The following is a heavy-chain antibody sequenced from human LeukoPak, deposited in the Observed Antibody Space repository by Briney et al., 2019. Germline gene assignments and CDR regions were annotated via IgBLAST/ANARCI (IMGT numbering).Heavy chain of an antibody. CDR2: ISWDESTT. V-gene: IGHV3-43*01. CDR3: ARGPNRWWVVSRNWGMDV. J-gene: IGHJ6*02. CDR1: GLSICDNS. Sequence: SGGSLRLSCAASGLSICDNSMHWVRQAPGKGLEWVSLISWDESTTYYSDSVKGRFTVSRDSSKNSLHLQMNSLRTEDTALYYCARGPNRWWVVSRNWGMDVWGQGTTVTVSS. D-gene: IGHD2-15*01.